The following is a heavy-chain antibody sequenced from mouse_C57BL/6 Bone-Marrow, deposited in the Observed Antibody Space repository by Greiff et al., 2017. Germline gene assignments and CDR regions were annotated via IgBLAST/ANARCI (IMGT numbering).Heavy chain of an antibody. CDR2: IDPANGNT. CDR1: GFNFKSSY. V-gene: IGHV14-3*01. J-gene: IGHJ3*01. Sequence: EVQLQQSVAELVRPGASVKLSCTASGFNFKSSYMHWVKQRPEQGLEWIGRIDPANGNTKYAPKFQGKATITADTSSNTAYLQLSSLTSEDTAICYCARGRVTWGFAYWGQGTLVTVSA. D-gene: IGHD2-2*01. CDR3: ARGRVTWGFAY.